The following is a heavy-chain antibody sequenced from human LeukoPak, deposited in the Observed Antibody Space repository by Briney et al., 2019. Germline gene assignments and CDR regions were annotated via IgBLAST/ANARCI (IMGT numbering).Heavy chain of an antibody. V-gene: IGHV4-39*02. CDR2: IYYSGST. CDR3: ARERQQLDSYYYYMDV. D-gene: IGHD6-13*01. Sequence: SETLSLTCSVSGDSISSSSSYWGWIRQPPGKGLEWIGSIYYSGSTYYNTSLKSRVTISVDTSKNQFSLKLSSVTAADTAVYYCARERQQLDSYYYYMDVWGKGTTVTISS. CDR1: GDSISSSSSY. J-gene: IGHJ6*03.